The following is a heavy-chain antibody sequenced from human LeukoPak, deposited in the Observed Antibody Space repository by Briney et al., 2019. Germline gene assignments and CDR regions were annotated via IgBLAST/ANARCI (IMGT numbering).Heavy chain of an antibody. V-gene: IGHV3-33*01. CDR3: ARLTGWSAIDY. CDR2: IWYDGSKE. D-gene: IGHD6-19*01. CDR1: GFTFSSNG. J-gene: IGHJ4*02. Sequence: GGSLRLSCAASGFTFSSNGMHWVRQAPGKGLEWVAIIWYDGSKEYYADSVKGRFTISRDYSMNTLYLQMNSLRAEDTAVYYCARLTGWSAIDYWGQGTQVTVSS.